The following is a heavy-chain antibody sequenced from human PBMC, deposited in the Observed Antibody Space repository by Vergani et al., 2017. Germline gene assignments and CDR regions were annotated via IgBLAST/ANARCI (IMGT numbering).Heavy chain of an antibody. Sequence: QVQLQESGPGLVKPSETLSLTCTVSGGSISSYYWSWIRQPPGKGLEWIGYIYYSGSTNYNPSLKSRVTISVDTSKNQFSLKLSSVTAADTAVYYCARGAKFEGVIYYYYYMDVWGKGTTVTVSS. CDR1: GGSISSYY. V-gene: IGHV4-59*01. J-gene: IGHJ6*03. D-gene: IGHD3-10*02. CDR2: IYYSGST. CDR3: ARGAKFEGVIYYYYYMDV.